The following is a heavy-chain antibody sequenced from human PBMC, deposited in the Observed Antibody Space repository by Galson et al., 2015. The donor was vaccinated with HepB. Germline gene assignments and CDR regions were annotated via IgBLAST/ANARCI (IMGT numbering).Heavy chain of an antibody. D-gene: IGHD3-10*01. Sequence: SLRLSCAASGFTFNAHWMNWVRQAPGKGLEWVANIRGDGIVGYNAESVRGRFTIPRDNAKNSLYLQMNGLRVDETAVYYCSREMTGSYSDWGQGTLVTVTS. CDR2: IRGDGIVG. V-gene: IGHV3-7*01. CDR3: SREMTGSYSD. J-gene: IGHJ4*02. CDR1: GFTFNAHW.